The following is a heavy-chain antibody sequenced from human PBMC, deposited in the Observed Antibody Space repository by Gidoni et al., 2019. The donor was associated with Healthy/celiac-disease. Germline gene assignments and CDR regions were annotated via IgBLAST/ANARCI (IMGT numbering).Heavy chain of an antibody. CDR3: ARWYDMQTAYYFDY. V-gene: IGHV3-33*01. Sequence: QVQLVESGGGVVQPGRSLRLSCAASGFTFSSYGMHWVRQAPGKGLEWVAVIWYDGSNKYYADSVKGRFTISRDNSKNTLYLQMNSLRAEDTAVYYCARWYDMQTAYYFDYWGQGTLVTVSS. CDR2: IWYDGSNK. D-gene: IGHD3-9*01. CDR1: GFTFSSYG. J-gene: IGHJ4*02.